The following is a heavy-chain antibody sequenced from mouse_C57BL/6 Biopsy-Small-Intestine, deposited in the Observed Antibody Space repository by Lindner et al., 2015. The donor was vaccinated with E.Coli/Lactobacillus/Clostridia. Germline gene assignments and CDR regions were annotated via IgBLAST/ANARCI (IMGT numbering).Heavy chain of an antibody. V-gene: IGHV1-84*02. Sequence: SVKVSCKASSYSLLNYGLSWVRQAPGQGLEWMGWISPYNANTNYAQKFQGRVTMTTDTSTSAAYVELRSLRSDDTAVYYCARVNDYYYFMDVWGQGTTVTVSS. CDR1: SYSLLNYG. CDR3: ARVNDYYYFMDV. J-gene: IGHJ1*01. CDR2: ISPYNANT. D-gene: IGHD1-1*01.